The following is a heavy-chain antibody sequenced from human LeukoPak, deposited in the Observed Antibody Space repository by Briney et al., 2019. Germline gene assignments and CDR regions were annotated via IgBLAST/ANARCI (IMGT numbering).Heavy chain of an antibody. D-gene: IGHD2-15*01. CDR3: ASVQGYCSGGSCYSRFDY. Sequence: GASVKVSCKASGGTFSSYAISWVRQAPGQGLEWMGGIIPIFGTANYAQKFQGRVTTTADESTSTAYMELSNLRSEDTAVYYCASVQGYCSGGSCYSRFDYWGQGTLVTVSS. J-gene: IGHJ4*02. CDR2: IIPIFGTA. CDR1: GGTFSSYA. V-gene: IGHV1-69*13.